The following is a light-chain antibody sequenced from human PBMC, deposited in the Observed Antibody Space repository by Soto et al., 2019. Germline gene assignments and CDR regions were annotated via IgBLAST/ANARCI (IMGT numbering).Light chain of an antibody. CDR1: QSISSY. Sequence: DIQMTQSPSSLSASVGDRVTITCRASQSISSYLNWYQQKPGKAPKLLICAASNLQSGVPSRFSGSGSGTDFALTISSLQPEDFASYFCQQTSTMPVTFGQGTRLEIK. CDR2: AAS. CDR3: QQTSTMPVT. J-gene: IGKJ5*01. V-gene: IGKV1-39*01.